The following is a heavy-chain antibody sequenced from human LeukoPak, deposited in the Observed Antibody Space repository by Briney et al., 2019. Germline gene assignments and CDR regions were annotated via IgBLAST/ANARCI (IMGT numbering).Heavy chain of an antibody. J-gene: IGHJ6*04. CDR3: AELGITLIGGV. CDR2: ISSSGSTI. V-gene: IGHV3-48*04. D-gene: IGHD3-10*02. Sequence: PGGSLRLSCAASGFTFSSYSMNWVRQAPGKGLEGGSYISSSGSTIYYADSVKGRFTISRDNAKNSLYLQMNSLRAEDTAVYYCAELGITLIGGVWGKGTTVTISS. CDR1: GFTFSSYS.